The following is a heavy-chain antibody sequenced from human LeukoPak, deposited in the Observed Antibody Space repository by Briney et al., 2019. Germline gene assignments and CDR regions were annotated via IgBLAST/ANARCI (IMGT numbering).Heavy chain of an antibody. J-gene: IGHJ4*02. D-gene: IGHD3-10*01. V-gene: IGHV3-21*01. CDR2: ISSSSSYI. CDR1: GFTFSSYE. CDR3: ARDKNSHTYYYLPEYYFDY. Sequence: TGGSLRLSCAASGFTFSSYEMNWVRQAPGKGLEWVSSISSSSSYIYYADSVKGRFTIPRDNAKNSLYLQMNSLRAEDTAVYYCARDKNSHTYYYLPEYYFDYWGQGTLVTVSS.